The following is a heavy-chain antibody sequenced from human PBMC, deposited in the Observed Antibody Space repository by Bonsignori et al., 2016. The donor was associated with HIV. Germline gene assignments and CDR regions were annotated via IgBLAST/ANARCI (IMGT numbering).Heavy chain of an antibody. D-gene: IGHD4-17*01. CDR2: VNHSWST. Sequence: WIRQPPGKGLEWIGEVNHSWSTTYNPSLKSRVTISLDTSKNQFSLKLTSVTAADTAVYYCARETVVGILLGLHSWFDPWGQGTLVTVSS. V-gene: IGHV4-34*01. J-gene: IGHJ5*02. CDR3: ARETVVGILLGLHSWFDP.